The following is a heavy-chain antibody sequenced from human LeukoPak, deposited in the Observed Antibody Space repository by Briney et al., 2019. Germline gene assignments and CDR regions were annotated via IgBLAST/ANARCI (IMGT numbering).Heavy chain of an antibody. CDR1: GGSISSGGYS. CDR3: ARDGGSYPLPWYFDL. D-gene: IGHD1-26*01. Sequence: PSETLSLTCAVSGGSISSGGYSWSWIRQPPGKGLEWIGYIYHSGSTYYNPSLKSRVTISVDTSKNQFSLKLSSVTAADTAVYYCARDGGSYPLPWYFDLWGRGTLVTVSS. J-gene: IGHJ2*01. V-gene: IGHV4-30-2*05. CDR2: IYHSGST.